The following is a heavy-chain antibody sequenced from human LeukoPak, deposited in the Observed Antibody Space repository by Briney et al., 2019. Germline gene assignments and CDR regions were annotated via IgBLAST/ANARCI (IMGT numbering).Heavy chain of an antibody. CDR3: AKVRHCSSTSCYRAFDY. CDR1: GFTFSSYS. V-gene: IGHV3-21*04. D-gene: IGHD2-2*02. J-gene: IGHJ4*02. Sequence: GGSLRLSCAASGFTFSSYSMNWVRQAPGKGLEWVSSISSSSSYIYYADSVKGRFTISRDNAKNSLYLQMNSLRAEDTAVYYCAKVRHCSSTSCYRAFDYWGQGTLVTVSS. CDR2: ISSSSSYI.